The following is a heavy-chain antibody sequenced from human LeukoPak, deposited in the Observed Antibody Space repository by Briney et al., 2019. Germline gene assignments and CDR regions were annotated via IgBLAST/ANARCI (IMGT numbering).Heavy chain of an antibody. Sequence: SETLSLTCTVSGGSISSGGYYWSWIRQPPGKGLEWIGYIYYSGSTNYNPSLKSRVTISVDTSKNQFSLKLSSVTAADTAVYYCARVVGATASDAFDIWGQGTMVTVSS. CDR2: IYYSGST. CDR3: ARVVGATASDAFDI. D-gene: IGHD1-26*01. V-gene: IGHV4-61*08. J-gene: IGHJ3*02. CDR1: GGSISSGGYY.